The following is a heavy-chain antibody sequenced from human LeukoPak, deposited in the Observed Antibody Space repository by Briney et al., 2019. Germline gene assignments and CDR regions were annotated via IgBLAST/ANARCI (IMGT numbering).Heavy chain of an antibody. D-gene: IGHD6-6*01. CDR2: IYYSGST. CDR1: GGSISSYY. J-gene: IGHJ4*02. CDR3: ARGAYSSSYPVDY. V-gene: IGHV4-59*01. Sequence: SETLSLTCTVSGGSISSYYWSWIRQPPGKGLEWIGYIYYSGSTNYNPSLKSRVTISVDTSKNQFSLKLSSVTAADTAVYYCARGAYSSSYPVDYWGQGTLVTVSS.